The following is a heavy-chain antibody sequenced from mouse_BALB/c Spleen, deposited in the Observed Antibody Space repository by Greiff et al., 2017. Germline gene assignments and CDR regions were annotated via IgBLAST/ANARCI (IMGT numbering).Heavy chain of an antibody. J-gene: IGHJ4*01. CDR3: AREDGNYLPMDY. CDR1: GFTFSSYA. V-gene: IGHV5-9-4*01. CDR2: ISSGGSYT. D-gene: IGHD2-1*01. Sequence: EVQLVESGGGLVKPGGSLKLSCAASGFTFSSYAMSWVRQSPEKRLEWVAEISSGGSYTYYPDTVTGRFTISRDNAKNTLYLQMSSLKSEDTAMYYCAREDGNYLPMDYWGQGTSVTVSS.